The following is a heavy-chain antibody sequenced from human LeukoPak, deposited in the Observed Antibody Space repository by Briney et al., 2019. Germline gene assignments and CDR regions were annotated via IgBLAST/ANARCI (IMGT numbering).Heavy chain of an antibody. CDR2: INHSGST. Sequence: SETLSLTCAVYGGSFSGYYWSWIRQPPGKGLEWIGEINHSGSTNYNPSLKSRVTISVDTSKNQFSLKLSSVTAADTAVYYCARRSKYYDFWSGYDYFDYWGQGTLVTVSS. J-gene: IGHJ4*02. D-gene: IGHD3-3*01. CDR1: GGSFSGYY. V-gene: IGHV4-34*01. CDR3: ARRSKYYDFWSGYDYFDY.